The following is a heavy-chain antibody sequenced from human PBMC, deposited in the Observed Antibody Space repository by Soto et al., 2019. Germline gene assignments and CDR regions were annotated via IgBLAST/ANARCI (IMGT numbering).Heavy chain of an antibody. D-gene: IGHD1-26*01. CDR3: ARGVGAQGHWSDP. J-gene: IGHJ5*02. CDR2: ISAYNGNT. V-gene: IGHV1-18*01. CDR1: GYTFTSYG. Sequence: QVQLVQSGAEVKKPGASVKVSCKASGYTFTSYGISWVRQAPGQGLEWMGRISAYNGNTNYAQKLQGRVTMTTDTPRGKASLKLRGLRSADPAGYSCARGVGAQGHWSDPGGKGTLVTVSP.